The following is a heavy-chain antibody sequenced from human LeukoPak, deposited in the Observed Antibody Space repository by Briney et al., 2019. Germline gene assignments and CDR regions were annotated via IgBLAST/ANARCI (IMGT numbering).Heavy chain of an antibody. CDR2: IYYSGYT. J-gene: IGHJ4*02. Sequence: SETLSLTCTVSGASISSSNSYWGWIRQPPGKGLEWIGSIYYSGYTYYNPSLKSRVTISVDTSKNQFSLKLSSVTAADTAVYYCARGLRFKYYFDYWGQGTLVTVSS. D-gene: IGHD3-3*01. V-gene: IGHV4-39*07. CDR3: ARGLRFKYYFDY. CDR1: GASISSSNSY.